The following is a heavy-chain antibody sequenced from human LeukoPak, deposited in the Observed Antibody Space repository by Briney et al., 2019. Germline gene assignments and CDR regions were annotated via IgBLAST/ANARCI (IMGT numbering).Heavy chain of an antibody. CDR2: SYYTGGT. J-gene: IGHJ4*02. V-gene: IGHV4-59*01. D-gene: IGHD6-19*01. CDR3: ARGASGWYWLDY. Sequence: SETLSLTCTVSGGSISSYYWDWVRQPPGEGLEGIGSSYYTGGTNYNPCFTGRVTISVNTAKIQFSLRLTSVTAADTAVFYCARGASGWYWLDYWGRGTLVTVSS. CDR1: GGSISSYY.